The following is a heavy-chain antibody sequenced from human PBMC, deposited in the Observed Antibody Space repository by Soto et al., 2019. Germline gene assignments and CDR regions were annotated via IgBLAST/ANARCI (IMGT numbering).Heavy chain of an antibody. CDR3: ARSTVTEDD. CDR2: IYHSGST. J-gene: IGHJ4*02. V-gene: IGHV4-4*02. Sequence: QVHLQESGPGLVKPSGTLSLTCAVSGGSISSDNWWSWVRQPPGKGLEWIGEIYHSGSTNYNPSPKSRVPISVDKSKNQFALNLSFVTAADTAGYYCARSTVTEDDWGQGTLVTVSS. D-gene: IGHD4-17*01. CDR1: GGSISSDNW.